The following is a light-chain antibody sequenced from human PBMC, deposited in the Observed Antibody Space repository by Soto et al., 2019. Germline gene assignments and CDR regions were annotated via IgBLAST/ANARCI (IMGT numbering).Light chain of an antibody. V-gene: IGKV3-20*01. CDR2: GAS. CDR3: QHYSSSPPAFT. J-gene: IGKJ3*01. CDR1: QSVSSNF. Sequence: EIVLTQSPATLSLSPGERATLSCRASQSVSSNFLAWYQQRPGQAPRLLIFGASYRTTGIPDRFSGSGSGTDFTLTISRLEPEDFAVYYCQHYSSSPPAFTFGPGTKVDSK.